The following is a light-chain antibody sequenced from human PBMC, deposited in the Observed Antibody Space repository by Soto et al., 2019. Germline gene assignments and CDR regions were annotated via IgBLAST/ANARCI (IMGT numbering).Light chain of an antibody. J-gene: IGKJ1*01. V-gene: IGKV3-15*01. CDR3: QQNNNWPPT. CDR2: GAS. CDR1: QSVDSN. Sequence: IVMTQSPATLSVSPGERATLSCRASQSVDSNLAWYQQKPGQSPRLLISGASTRDPGMPANFTGSASGTEFTLSNRSQQNDDSAVYHGQQNNNWPPTCGQGTKVEI.